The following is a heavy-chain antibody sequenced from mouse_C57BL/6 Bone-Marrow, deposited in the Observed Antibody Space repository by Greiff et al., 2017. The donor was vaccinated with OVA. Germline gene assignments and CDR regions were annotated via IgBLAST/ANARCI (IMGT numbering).Heavy chain of an antibody. D-gene: IGHD1-1*01. CDR1: GYTFTSYD. V-gene: IGHV1-85*01. CDR3: ARWTTVVAPYWYFDV. CDR2: IYPSDGST. J-gene: IGHJ1*03. Sequence: QVQLKESGPELVKPGASVKLSCKASGYTFTSYDINWVKQRPGQGLEWLGWIYPSDGSTKYHEKFKGKATLTVDTASSTAYMELHSLTAEDSAVYFGARWTTVVAPYWYFDVWGTGTTVTVSS.